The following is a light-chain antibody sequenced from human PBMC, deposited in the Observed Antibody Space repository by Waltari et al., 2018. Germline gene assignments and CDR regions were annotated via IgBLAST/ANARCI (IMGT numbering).Light chain of an antibody. CDR2: EVS. Sequence: QSALTQPPSASGSPGQPVTISCTGTSRAAGGYTYVSWYQQHPGKAPKLMIYEVSKRPSGVPDRFSGSKSGNTASLTVSGLQAEDEADYYCSSYAGSNNLVFGGGTKLTVL. CDR1: SRAAGGYTY. CDR3: SSYAGSNNLV. J-gene: IGLJ2*01. V-gene: IGLV2-8*01.